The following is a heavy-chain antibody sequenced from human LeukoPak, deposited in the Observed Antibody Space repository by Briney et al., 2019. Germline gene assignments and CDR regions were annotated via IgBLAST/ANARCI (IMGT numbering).Heavy chain of an antibody. Sequence: QPGGSLRFSCAASGFTFSTYWMHWVRQAPGKGLVWVSRISSDGSNATYADSVKGRFTISRDNAKNTLYLQMNSLRAEDTAVYYCARLNSSSGTAYWGQGTLVTVSS. CDR2: ISSDGSNA. CDR3: ARLNSSSGTAY. CDR1: GFTFSTYW. V-gene: IGHV3-74*01. J-gene: IGHJ4*02. D-gene: IGHD6-13*01.